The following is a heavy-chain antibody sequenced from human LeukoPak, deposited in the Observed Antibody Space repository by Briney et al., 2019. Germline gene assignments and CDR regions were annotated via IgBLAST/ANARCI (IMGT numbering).Heavy chain of an antibody. Sequence: SETLSLTCTVSGGSISRYYWSWIRQPPGKGLEWIGYIYYSGSTNYNPSLKSRVTISVDTSKNQFSLKLSSETAADTAVYYCARSGYYDSSGYYPLSYWGQGTLVTVSS. CDR2: IYYSGST. D-gene: IGHD3-22*01. CDR3: ARSGYYDSSGYYPLSY. CDR1: GGSISRYY. J-gene: IGHJ4*02. V-gene: IGHV4-59*01.